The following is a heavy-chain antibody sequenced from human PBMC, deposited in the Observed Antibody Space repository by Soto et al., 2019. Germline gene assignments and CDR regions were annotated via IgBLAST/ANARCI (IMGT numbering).Heavy chain of an antibody. CDR2: INPNSGDT. Sequence: QVQLVQSGAEVKKPGASVKVSCQASGYTFTGFYMHWVRQAPGQGLEWMGWINPNSGDTEYAQNFKGWVTMTRDTSISTAYMELNRLKSDDTAVYYCASGGSTVNREFDYWGQGTLVSVSS. D-gene: IGHD4-17*01. J-gene: IGHJ4*02. CDR3: ASGGSTVNREFDY. V-gene: IGHV1-2*04. CDR1: GYTFTGFY.